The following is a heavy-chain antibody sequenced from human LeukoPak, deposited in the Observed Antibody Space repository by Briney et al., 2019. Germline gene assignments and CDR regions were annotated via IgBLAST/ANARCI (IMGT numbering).Heavy chain of an antibody. Sequence: PSQXLSLTCTVSGGSISSGSYYWSWIRQPAGKGLEWIGRIYTSGSTNYNPSLKSRVPISVDTSKNQFSLKLSSVTAADTAVYYCASGGGWVYDYWGQGTLVTVSS. J-gene: IGHJ4*02. V-gene: IGHV4-61*02. CDR3: ASGGGWVYDY. CDR2: IYTSGST. CDR1: GGSISSGSYY. D-gene: IGHD2-15*01.